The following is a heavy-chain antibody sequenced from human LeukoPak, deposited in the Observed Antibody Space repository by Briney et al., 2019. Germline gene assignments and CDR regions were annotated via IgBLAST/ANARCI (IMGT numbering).Heavy chain of an antibody. CDR3: AKWGADKVEWRHYVDS. D-gene: IGHD3-16*01. V-gene: IGHV3-23*01. Sequence: GGSLRLSCAVSGSTFSKYIMSWVRQAPGQGLAWVSGISDNGVYTAYAGSVEGRFTISRDNSKNTLYMQMNSLRAEDTAIYYCAKWGADKVEWRHYVDSWGQGTLVIVSS. CDR2: ISDNGVYT. CDR1: GSTFSKYI. J-gene: IGHJ4*02.